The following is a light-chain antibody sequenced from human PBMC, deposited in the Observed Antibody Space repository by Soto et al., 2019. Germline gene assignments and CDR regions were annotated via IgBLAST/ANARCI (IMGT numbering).Light chain of an antibody. Sequence: QSALTQPASVSGSPGQSITISCTGTSSDVGGYNYVSWYQQRPGKAPKLMIYEVNNRPSGVSHRFSGSKSGNTASLTISGLQAEDEADYYCNSYTSSSTYVFGTGTKVTVL. CDR3: NSYTSSSTYV. J-gene: IGLJ1*01. CDR2: EVN. V-gene: IGLV2-14*01. CDR1: SSDVGGYNY.